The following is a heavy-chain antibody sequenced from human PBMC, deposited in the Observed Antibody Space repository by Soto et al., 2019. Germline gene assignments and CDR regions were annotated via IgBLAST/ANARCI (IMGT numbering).Heavy chain of an antibody. Sequence: QVQLVESGGGLVKPGGSLRLSCAASGFTFSDYYMSWIRQATGKGLEWVSYISPSGGTIYYADSVKGRFTLSRDNAKNSLDLQMNSLRAEDTAVYHCVRVGYAYGNDPWGQGTLVAVSS. D-gene: IGHD3-10*01. CDR1: GFTFSDYY. CDR3: VRVGYAYGNDP. CDR2: ISPSGGTI. V-gene: IGHV3-11*01. J-gene: IGHJ5*02.